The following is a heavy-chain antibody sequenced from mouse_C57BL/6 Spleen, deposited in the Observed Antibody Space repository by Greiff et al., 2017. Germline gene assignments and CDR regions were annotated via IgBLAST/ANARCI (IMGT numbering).Heavy chain of an antibody. J-gene: IGHJ2*01. CDR1: GFTFSSYA. Sequence: DVKLQESGEGLVKPGGSLKLSCAASGFTFSSYAMSWVRQTPVRRLEWVAYISSGGDYIYYADTVKGRFTISRDNARNTLYLQMSSLKSEDTAMYYCTRDIGMAHFDYWGQGTTLTVSS. V-gene: IGHV5-9-1*02. D-gene: IGHD2-14*01. CDR2: ISSGGDYI. CDR3: TRDIGMAHFDY.